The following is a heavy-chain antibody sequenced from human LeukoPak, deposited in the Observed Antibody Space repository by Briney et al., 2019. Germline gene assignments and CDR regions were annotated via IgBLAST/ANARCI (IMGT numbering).Heavy chain of an antibody. V-gene: IGHV3-9*01. CDR2: ISWNSGSI. D-gene: IGHD6-19*01. J-gene: IGHJ4*02. CDR1: GFTFDDYA. CDR3: AKDGIAVAGTSDY. Sequence: GRSLRLSCAASGFTFDDYAMHWVRQAPGKGLEWVSGISWNSGSIGYADSVKGRFTISRDNAKNSLYLQMNSLRAEDTALYYCAKDGIAVAGTSDYWGQGTLVTVSS.